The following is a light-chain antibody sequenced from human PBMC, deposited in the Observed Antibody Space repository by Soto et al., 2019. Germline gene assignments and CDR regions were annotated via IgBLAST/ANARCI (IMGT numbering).Light chain of an antibody. CDR3: CSYAGYSTYV. Sequence: QSVLTQPASVSGSPGQSITISCTGTSSDVGSYNLVSWYQQHPGKAPKLMIYDVTKRPSGPSNRFSGSKSGNTASLTISGLQAEDEGDYYCCSYAGYSTYVFGTGTKVTVL. CDR1: SSDVGSYNL. V-gene: IGLV2-23*02. CDR2: DVT. J-gene: IGLJ1*01.